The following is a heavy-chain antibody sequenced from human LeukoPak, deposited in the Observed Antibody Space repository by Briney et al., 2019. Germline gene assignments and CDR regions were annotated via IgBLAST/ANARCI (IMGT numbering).Heavy chain of an antibody. Sequence: PSETLSLTCTVSGGSISSGDYYWSWIRQPPGKGLEWIGYIYYSGSTYYNPSLKSRVTISVDTSKNQFSLKLSSVTAADTAVYYCARGSVATIFGVVIIKEYYFDYWGQGTLVTVSS. J-gene: IGHJ4*02. V-gene: IGHV4-30-4*02. CDR3: ARGSVATIFGVVIIKEYYFDY. D-gene: IGHD3-3*01. CDR1: GGSISSGDYY. CDR2: IYYSGST.